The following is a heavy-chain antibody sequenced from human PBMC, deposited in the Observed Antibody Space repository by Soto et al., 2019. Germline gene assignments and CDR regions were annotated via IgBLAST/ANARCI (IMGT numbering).Heavy chain of an antibody. CDR1: GFTFSSYG. D-gene: IGHD6-19*01. J-gene: IGHJ4*01. V-gene: IGHV3-30*18. Sequence: QVQLVESGGGVVQPGRSLRLSCVASGFTFSSYGIHWVRQAPGKGLEWVAVISYDGSNEYYADSVKGRFTISRDNSKNTLYLQMDSLSPEDTAVYYCAKEITVAGDFDYWGHGTLVTVSS. CDR2: ISYDGSNE. CDR3: AKEITVAGDFDY.